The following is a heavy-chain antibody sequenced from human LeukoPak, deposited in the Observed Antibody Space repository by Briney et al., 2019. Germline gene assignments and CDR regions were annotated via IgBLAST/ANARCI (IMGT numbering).Heavy chain of an antibody. D-gene: IGHD1-26*01. CDR3: ARGSIVGATFDYFDL. CDR1: GYTFTSYY. CDR2: INPNSGST. V-gene: IGHV1-2*02. J-gene: IGHJ4*02. Sequence: GASVKVSCKASGYTFTSYYMHWVRQAPGQGLEWMGWINPNSGSTNYAQKLQGRVTMTRDTSISTAYMDLSRLRSDDTAVYYCARGSIVGATFDYFDLWGQGTLVTVS.